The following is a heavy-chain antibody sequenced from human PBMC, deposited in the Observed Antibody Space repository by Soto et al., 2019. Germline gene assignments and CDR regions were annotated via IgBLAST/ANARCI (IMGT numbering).Heavy chain of an antibody. CDR2: INPDGTNT. D-gene: IGHD5-12*01. Sequence: GGSLRLSCAASGFTFSSYWMHWVRQAPGKGLVWVSRINPDGTNTAYADSVKGRFTISRDNAKNMVYLQMNSLRAEDTAVYYCARDGGYGTPFDCWGQGTLVTVSS. J-gene: IGHJ4*02. CDR3: ARDGGYGTPFDC. V-gene: IGHV3-74*01. CDR1: GFTFSSYW.